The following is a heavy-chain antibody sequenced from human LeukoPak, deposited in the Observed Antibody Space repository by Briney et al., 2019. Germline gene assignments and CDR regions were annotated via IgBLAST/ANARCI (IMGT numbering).Heavy chain of an antibody. V-gene: IGHV1-2*02. D-gene: IGHD3-3*01. CDR1: GYTFTGYY. Sequence: ASVKVSCKASGYTFTGYYMHWVRQAPGQGLEWMGWINPNSGGTNYAQKFQGRVTMTRDTSISTAYMELSRLRSDDTAVYYCARDSPDRSGSIDYWGQGTLVTVSS. J-gene: IGHJ4*02. CDR2: INPNSGGT. CDR3: ARDSPDRSGSIDY.